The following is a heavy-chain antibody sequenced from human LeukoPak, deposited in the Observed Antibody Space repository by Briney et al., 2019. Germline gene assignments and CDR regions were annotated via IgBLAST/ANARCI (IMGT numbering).Heavy chain of an antibody. CDR3: ARLWFGERKFDY. J-gene: IGHJ4*02. CDR2: INHNGST. CDR1: GGSFSGYY. V-gene: IGHV4-34*01. D-gene: IGHD3-10*01. Sequence: SETLSLTCAVYGGSFSGYYWSWIRQPPGKGLEWIGEINHNGSTNYNPSLKSRVTISVDTSKNQFSLKLSSVTAADTAVYYCARLWFGERKFDYWGQGTLVTVSS.